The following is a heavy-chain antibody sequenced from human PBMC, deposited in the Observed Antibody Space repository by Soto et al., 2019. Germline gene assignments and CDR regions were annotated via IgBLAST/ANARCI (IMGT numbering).Heavy chain of an antibody. D-gene: IGHD6-6*01. Sequence: GGSLRLSCAASGFTVSSNYTSWVRQAPGKGLEWVSVIYSGGSTYYADSVKGRFTISRDNSKNTLYLQMNSLRAEDTAVYYCASPAAARFHYYYGMDVWGQGTTVTVSS. CDR2: IYSGGST. CDR3: ASPAAARFHYYYGMDV. V-gene: IGHV3-53*01. J-gene: IGHJ6*02. CDR1: GFTVSSNY.